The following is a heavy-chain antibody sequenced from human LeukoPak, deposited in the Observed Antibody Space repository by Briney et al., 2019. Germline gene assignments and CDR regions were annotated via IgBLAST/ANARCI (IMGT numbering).Heavy chain of an antibody. D-gene: IGHD4-17*01. J-gene: IGHJ4*02. V-gene: IGHV1-8*01. CDR2: MNPKSGNT. Sequence: ASVKVSCKASGYTFSNYDINWVRQATGQGLEWMGWMNPKSGNTGYAQNFQGRVTMTRNSSITTSYMELSSLRSEDTAVYYCARASRTYFGDYLYYLDSWGQGTLVTVSS. CDR3: ARASRTYFGDYLYYLDS. CDR1: GYTFSNYD.